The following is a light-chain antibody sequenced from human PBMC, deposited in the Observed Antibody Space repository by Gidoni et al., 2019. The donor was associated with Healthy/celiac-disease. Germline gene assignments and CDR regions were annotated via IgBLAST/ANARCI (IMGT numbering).Light chain of an antibody. CDR3: QKDNSAPSWT. V-gene: IGKV1-27*01. J-gene: IGKJ1*01. CDR2: AAS. Sequence: DIQMTQSPSSLSASVGDRVTITCRASQGISNYLAWYQQKPGKVPKLLIYAASTLQSGVPSRFSGSGSGTDFTLTSSSLQPEDVATYYCQKDNSAPSWTCXQXTKVEIK. CDR1: QGISNY.